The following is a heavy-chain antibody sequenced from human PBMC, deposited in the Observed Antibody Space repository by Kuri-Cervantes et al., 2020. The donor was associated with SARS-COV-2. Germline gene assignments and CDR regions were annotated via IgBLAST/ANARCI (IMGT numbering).Heavy chain of an antibody. Sequence: SVKVSCKASGGTFSSYSVNWVRQAPGQGLEWMGRIIPTFDTTTYAQKFQGRVIFTADESSSTAYMEVNSLTSEDTAVYFCARSQGYCTANSCSWNWFDPWGQGTQVTCS. CDR1: GGTFSSYS. D-gene: IGHD2-8*02. CDR2: IIPTFDTT. V-gene: IGHV1-69*13. CDR3: ARSQGYCTANSCSWNWFDP. J-gene: IGHJ5*02.